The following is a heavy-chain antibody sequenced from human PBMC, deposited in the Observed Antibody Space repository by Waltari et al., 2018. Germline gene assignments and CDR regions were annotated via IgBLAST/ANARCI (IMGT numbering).Heavy chain of an antibody. J-gene: IGHJ6*02. Sequence: QVQLVQSGAEVKKPGASVKVSCKVSGYTLTELSMHWVRQAPGKGLEWLGGFEPEDGETIYAQKFQGRVTMTEDTSTDTAYMELSSLRSEDTAVYYCATVPSLGSYYNYYGMDVWGQGTTVTVSS. CDR1: GYTLTELS. CDR3: ATVPSLGSYYNYYGMDV. CDR2: FEPEDGET. D-gene: IGHD1-26*01. V-gene: IGHV1-24*01.